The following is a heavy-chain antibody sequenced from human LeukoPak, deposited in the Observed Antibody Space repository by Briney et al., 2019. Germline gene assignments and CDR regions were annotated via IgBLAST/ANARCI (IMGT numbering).Heavy chain of an antibody. D-gene: IGHD3-22*01. CDR1: GGSISSYY. V-gene: IGHV4-59*01. Sequence: SETLSLTCTVSGGSISSYYWSWIRQPPGKGLEWIGYIYYSGSTNYNPSLKSRVTISVDTSKNQFSLKLSSVTAADTAVYYCACLTTADAFDIWGQGTMVSVSS. CDR2: IYYSGST. J-gene: IGHJ3*02. CDR3: ACLTTADAFDI.